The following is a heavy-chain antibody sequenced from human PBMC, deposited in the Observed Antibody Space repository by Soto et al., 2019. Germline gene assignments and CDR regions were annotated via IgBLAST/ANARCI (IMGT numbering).Heavy chain of an antibody. CDR1: GGSISSYY. J-gene: IGHJ5*02. CDR2: IYYSGST. V-gene: IGHV4-59*01. Sequence: LSLTCTVSGGSISSYYWSWIRQPPGKGLEWIGYIYYSGSTNYNPSLKSRVTISVDTSKNQFSLKLSSVTAADTAVYYCARASPMVRGINWFDPWGQGTLVTVSS. D-gene: IGHD3-10*01. CDR3: ARASPMVRGINWFDP.